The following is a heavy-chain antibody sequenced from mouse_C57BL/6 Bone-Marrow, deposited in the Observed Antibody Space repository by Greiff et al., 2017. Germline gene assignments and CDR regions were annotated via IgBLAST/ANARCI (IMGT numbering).Heavy chain of an antibody. CDR3: AREKSITTVVASFPHWYFDV. Sequence: EVKVVESEGGLVQPGSSMKLSCTASGFTFSDYYMAWVRQVPEKGLEWVANINYDGSSTYYLDSLKSRFIISRDNAKNILYLQMSSLKSEDTATYYCAREKSITTVVASFPHWYFDVWGTGTTVTVSS. J-gene: IGHJ1*03. CDR1: GFTFSDYY. CDR2: INYDGSST. D-gene: IGHD1-1*01. V-gene: IGHV5-16*01.